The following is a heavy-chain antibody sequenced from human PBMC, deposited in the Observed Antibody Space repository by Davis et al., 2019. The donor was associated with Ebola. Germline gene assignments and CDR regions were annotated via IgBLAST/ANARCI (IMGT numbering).Heavy chain of an antibody. CDR2: ISGSGGST. V-gene: IGHV3-23*01. Sequence: GSLRLSCAASGFTFSSYEMNWVRQAPGKGLEWVSAISGSGGSTYYADSVKGQFTISRDNSKNTLYLQMNSLRAEDTAVYYCASRLNSNYRQIYYYYYGMDVWGQGTTVTVSS. D-gene: IGHD4-11*01. CDR3: ASRLNSNYRQIYYYYYGMDV. CDR1: GFTFSSYE. J-gene: IGHJ6*02.